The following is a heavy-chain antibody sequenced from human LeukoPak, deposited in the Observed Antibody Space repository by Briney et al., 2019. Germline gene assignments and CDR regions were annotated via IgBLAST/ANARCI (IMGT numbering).Heavy chain of an antibody. V-gene: IGHV4-59*08. CDR2: IYYSGST. D-gene: IGHD1-26*01. J-gene: IGHJ4*02. Sequence: SETLSLTCTVSGGSISSYYWSWIRQPPGKGPEWIGYIYYSGSTNYNPSLKSRVTISVDTSKNQFSLKLSSVTAADTAVYYCARHGGVSGSYRYWGQGTLVTVSS. CDR3: ARHGGVSGSYRY. CDR1: GGSISSYY.